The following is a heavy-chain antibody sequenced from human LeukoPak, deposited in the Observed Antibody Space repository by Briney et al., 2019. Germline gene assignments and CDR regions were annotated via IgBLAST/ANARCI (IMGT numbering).Heavy chain of an antibody. Sequence: SSETLSLTCSVSGGSIRSTTYYWGWIRQPPGKGLEWIGSIYYSGNTYYSPSLMSRVTISVDTSKNQFSLNLSSVTAADTAVYYCARDKTSTWEYNWFDPWGQGTLVTVSS. V-gene: IGHV4-39*07. CDR3: ARDKTSTWEYNWFDP. D-gene: IGHD1-26*01. J-gene: IGHJ5*02. CDR2: IYYSGNT. CDR1: GGSIRSTTYY.